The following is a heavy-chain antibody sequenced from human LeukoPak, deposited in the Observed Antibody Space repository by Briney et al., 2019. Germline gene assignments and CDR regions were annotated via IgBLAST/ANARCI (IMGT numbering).Heavy chain of an antibody. V-gene: IGHV3-48*03. D-gene: IGHD2-8*01. CDR3: ARHNGWFDY. CDR1: GFTFSSYE. J-gene: IGHJ5*01. Sequence: GGSLRLSCAASGFTFSSYEMDWVRRAPEKGLEWISYISSSGGYMYADSVKGRFTISRDNAKNSLSLQMNSLRVEDTGVYYCARHNGWFDYWGQGTLVTVSS. CDR2: ISSSGGYM.